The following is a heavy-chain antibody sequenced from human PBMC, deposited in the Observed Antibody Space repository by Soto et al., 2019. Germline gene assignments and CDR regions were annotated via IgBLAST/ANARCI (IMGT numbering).Heavy chain of an antibody. Sequence: ASVKGSCKASGYTFTSYCISWVRQAPGQGLEWMGWISAYNGNTNYAQKLQGRVTMTTDTSTSTAYMELRSLRSDDTAVYYCARAPALYGDYGGFXYWGQGTLVXVSS. D-gene: IGHD4-17*01. V-gene: IGHV1-18*01. CDR3: ARAPALYGDYGGFXY. CDR2: ISAYNGNT. CDR1: GYTFTSYC. J-gene: IGHJ4*02.